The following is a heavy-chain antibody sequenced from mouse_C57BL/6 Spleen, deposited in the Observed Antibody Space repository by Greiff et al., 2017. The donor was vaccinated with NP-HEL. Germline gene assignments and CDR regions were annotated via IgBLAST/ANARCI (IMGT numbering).Heavy chain of an antibody. V-gene: IGHV14-4*01. CDR1: GFNIKDDY. CDR2: LDPENGDT. CDR3: TKIYYYGPGFAY. Sequence: VQLQQSGAELVRPGASVKLSCTASGFNIKDDYMHWVQQRPEQGLEWLGWLDPENGDTEYASKFQGKATITADTSSNTAYLQLSSLTSEDTAVYYCTKIYYYGPGFAYWGQGTLVTVSA. J-gene: IGHJ3*01. D-gene: IGHD1-1*01.